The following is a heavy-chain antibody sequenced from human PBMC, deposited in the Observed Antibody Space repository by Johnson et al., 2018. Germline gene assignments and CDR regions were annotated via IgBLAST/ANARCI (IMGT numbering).Heavy chain of an antibody. CDR2: IRSKANSYAT. Sequence: EVQLVESGGGVVQPGRSLRLSCAASGFTFSSYGMHWVRQASGKGLEWVGRIRSKANSYATAYAASVKGRFTISRDDSKNTAYLQMNSLKTEDTAVYYCTRLEHLTESAQAEYFQHWGQGTLVTVSS. V-gene: IGHV3-73*01. CDR1: GFTFSSYG. J-gene: IGHJ1*01. CDR3: TRLEHLTESAQAEYFQH. D-gene: IGHD1/OR15-1a*01.